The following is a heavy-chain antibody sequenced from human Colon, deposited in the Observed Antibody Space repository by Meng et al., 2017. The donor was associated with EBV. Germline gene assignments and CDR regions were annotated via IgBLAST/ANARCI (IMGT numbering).Heavy chain of an antibody. J-gene: IGHJ4*02. CDR2: MDYRGST. CDR3: ARGELLWDY. CDR1: GDSISSCEYF. V-gene: IGHV4-30-4*01. Sequence: QVQLQESGPGLGKPSQTLSLTCTVSGDSISSCEYFWSWIRQPPGKGLEWIGYMDYRGSTFYNPSLKSRVTISVDTSKNQFSLKLSSVTAADTAVYFCARGELLWDYWGQGTLVTVSS. D-gene: IGHD2-2*01.